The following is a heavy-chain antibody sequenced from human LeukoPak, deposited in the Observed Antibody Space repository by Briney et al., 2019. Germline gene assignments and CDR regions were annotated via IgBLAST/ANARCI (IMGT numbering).Heavy chain of an antibody. CDR1: GFTFSSYA. Sequence: PGGSLGLSCAASGFTFSSYAMSWVRQAPGKGLEWVSGISGSGGSTYYADSVKGQFTISRDNSKNTLYLQMNSLKAEDTAVYYCAKWERDGYNSYYFDYWGQGTLVTVSS. CDR2: ISGSGGST. J-gene: IGHJ4*02. V-gene: IGHV3-23*01. CDR3: AKWERDGYNSYYFDY. D-gene: IGHD5-24*01.